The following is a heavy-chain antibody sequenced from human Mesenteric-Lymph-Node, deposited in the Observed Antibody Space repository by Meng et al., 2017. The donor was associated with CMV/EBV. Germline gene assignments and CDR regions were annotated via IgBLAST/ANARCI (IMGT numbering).Heavy chain of an antibody. V-gene: IGHV2-5*02. CDR2: IYWDDDK. CDR3: AHSSGIAAAGPFYFDY. Sequence: QITLKESGATLVKPTQTPTLTCTFSGFSLSTSGVGVGWIRQPPGKALEWLALIYWDDDKRYSPSLKSRLTITKDTSKNQVVLTMTNMDPVDTATYYCAHSSGIAAAGPFYFDYWGQGTLVTVSS. CDR1: GFSLSTSGVG. J-gene: IGHJ4*02. D-gene: IGHD6-13*01.